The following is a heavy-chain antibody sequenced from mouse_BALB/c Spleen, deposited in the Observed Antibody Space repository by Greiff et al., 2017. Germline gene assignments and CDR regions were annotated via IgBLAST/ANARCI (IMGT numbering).Heavy chain of an antibody. CDR1: GFNIKDTY. D-gene: IGHD1-1*01. V-gene: IGHV14-3*02. J-gene: IGHJ2*01. CDR3: ARSHYSGSSYTPYFDY. CDR2: IDPANGNT. Sequence: VQLQQSGAELVKPGASVKLSCTASGFNIKDTYMHWVKQRPEQGLEWIGRIDPANGNTKYDPKFQGKATITADTSSNTAYLQLSSLTSEDTAVYYCARSHYSGSSYTPYFDYWGQGTTLTVSS.